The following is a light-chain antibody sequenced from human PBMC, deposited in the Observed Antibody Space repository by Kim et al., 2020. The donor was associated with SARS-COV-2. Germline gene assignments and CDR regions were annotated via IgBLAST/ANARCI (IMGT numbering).Light chain of an antibody. Sequence: DLQMTQSPSSMSASVGDRVIIECQSSRDIYNSLNWYQQKPGEAPKLLIYDGSTSLPGVPSRFRGSWSGTDFTLTISNLQPEDFATYYCQQYHHRPLTITFGQGTRLEIK. CDR2: DGS. J-gene: IGKJ5*01. CDR3: QQYHHRPLTIT. V-gene: IGKV1-33*01. CDR1: RDIYNS.